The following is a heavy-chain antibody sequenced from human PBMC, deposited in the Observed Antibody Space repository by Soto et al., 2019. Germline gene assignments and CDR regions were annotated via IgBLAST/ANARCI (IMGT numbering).Heavy chain of an antibody. J-gene: IGHJ4*02. Sequence: GFLRLSCEASGSTFSRVSKNWVRQVPGKGLEWVASISSGCSDTWYADSVKGRFIISSDNAQNSLVLQMNTLRPEDTAMYYCARVAYWGPGT. V-gene: IGHV3-21*01. CDR1: GSTFSRVS. CDR2: ISSGCSDT. CDR3: ARVAY.